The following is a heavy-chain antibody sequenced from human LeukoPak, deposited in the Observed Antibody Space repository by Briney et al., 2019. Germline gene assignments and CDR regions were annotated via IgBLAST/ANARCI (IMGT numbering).Heavy chain of an antibody. J-gene: IGHJ3*02. CDR3: ARDAAIFGVVHAFDI. V-gene: IGHV6-1*01. CDR1: GDSVSSNSAA. D-gene: IGHD3-3*01. Sequence: SQTLSLTCAISGDSVSSNSAAWNWIRQSPSRGPEWLGRTYYRSKWYNDYAGSVKSRIAINPDTSKNQFSLQLNSVTPEDTAVYYCARDAAIFGVVHAFDIWGQGTMVTVSS. CDR2: TYYRSKWYN.